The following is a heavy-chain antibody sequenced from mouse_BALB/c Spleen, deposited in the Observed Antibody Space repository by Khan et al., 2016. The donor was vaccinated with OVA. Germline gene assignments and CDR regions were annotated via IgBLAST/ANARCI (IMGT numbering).Heavy chain of an antibody. CDR1: GYSFTGYF. D-gene: IGHD1-1*01. CDR2: INPHIGET. J-gene: IGHJ2*01. V-gene: IGHV1-20*01. Sequence: VRLQQSGPELVRSGASVKISCKASGYSFTGYFMNWVMQSHGKSLEWIGRINPHIGETFYNQRFKDKATLTVDESSSTAHLELRSLTSEDSAVYYCTRIYRSDFDYWGQGTTLTVSS. CDR3: TRIYRSDFDY.